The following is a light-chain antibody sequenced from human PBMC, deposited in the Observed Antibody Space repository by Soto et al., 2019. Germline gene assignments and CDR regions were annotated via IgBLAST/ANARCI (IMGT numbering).Light chain of an antibody. V-gene: IGKV3-15*01. CDR2: CAT. Sequence: EIVLTQSPCTLSLSLGDRATLSCRASQSVSSSYFASYQQKPGQAPSHLIYCATTRATGIPARFIGSGSGTEFILTISSLQSEDFSVYYCQQYNNWHPITFGQGTRLEIK. CDR3: QQYNNWHPIT. CDR1: QSVSSSY. J-gene: IGKJ5*01.